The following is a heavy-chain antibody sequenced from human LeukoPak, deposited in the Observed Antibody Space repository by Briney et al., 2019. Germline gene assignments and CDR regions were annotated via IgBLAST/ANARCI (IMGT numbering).Heavy chain of an antibody. CDR1: GFTFSSYG. V-gene: IGHV3-30*18. CDR3: AKDPGIAVAGSSGWFDP. J-gene: IGHJ5*02. CDR2: ISYDGNNK. Sequence: PGGSLRLSCAASGFTFSSYGMHWVRQAPGKGLEWVAVISYDGNNKYYADSVKGRFTISRDNSKNTLYLQMNSLRAEDTAVYYCAKDPGIAVAGSSGWFDPWGQGTLVTVSS. D-gene: IGHD6-19*01.